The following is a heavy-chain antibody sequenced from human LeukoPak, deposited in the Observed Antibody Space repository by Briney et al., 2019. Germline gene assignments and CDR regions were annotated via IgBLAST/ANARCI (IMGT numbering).Heavy chain of an antibody. CDR2: IYYSGST. V-gene: IGHV4-59*01. J-gene: IGHJ5*02. Sequence: SETLSPTCTVSGGSISSYYWSWIRQPPGKGLEWIGYIYYSGSTNYNPSLKSRVTISVDTSKNQFSLKLSSVTAADTAVYYCARELGHIVDTWGQGTLVTVSS. CDR3: ARELGHIVDT. D-gene: IGHD2-21*01. CDR1: GGSISSYY.